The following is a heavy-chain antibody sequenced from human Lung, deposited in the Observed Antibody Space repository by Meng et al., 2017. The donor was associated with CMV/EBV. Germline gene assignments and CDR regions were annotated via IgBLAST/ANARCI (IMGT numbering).Heavy chain of an antibody. CDR3: AKAFSASWYREYYDY. CDR2: ITASGGST. Sequence: GGSLRLXCAASEFTFSNFAMSWVRLAPGRGLAWVSAITASGGSTYYADSVKGRFTVSRDNFKNTLYLQMNSLRVEDTAVYYCAKAFSASWYREYYDYWGQGXLVTGSS. D-gene: IGHD6-13*01. CDR1: EFTFSNFA. J-gene: IGHJ4*02. V-gene: IGHV3-23*01.